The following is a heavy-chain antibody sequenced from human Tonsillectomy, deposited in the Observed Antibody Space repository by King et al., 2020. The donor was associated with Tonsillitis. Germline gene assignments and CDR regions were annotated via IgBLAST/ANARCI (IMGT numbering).Heavy chain of an antibody. Sequence: VQLVESGGGLVKPGGSLRLSCAASGFTFSSYSMNWVRQAPGKGLEWVSSISSSSSYIYYADSVKGRFTISRDNAKNSLYLQKNSLRAEDTAVYYCARDGGLGTVHYYYYMDVWGKGTTVTVSS. J-gene: IGHJ6*03. CDR1: GFTFSSYS. V-gene: IGHV3-21*01. CDR2: ISSSSSYI. D-gene: IGHD2-15*01. CDR3: ARDGGLGTVHYYYYMDV.